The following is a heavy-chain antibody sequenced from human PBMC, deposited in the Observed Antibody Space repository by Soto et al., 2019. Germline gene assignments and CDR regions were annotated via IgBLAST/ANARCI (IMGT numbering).Heavy chain of an antibody. J-gene: IGHJ4*02. CDR2: ISAYNGNT. D-gene: IGHD2-15*01. CDR1: GYTFTIYG. CDR3: VRVLSGNPGY. Sequence: QVQLVQSGAEVKKPGASVKVSCKASGYTFTIYGISWVRQAPGQGLEWMGWISAYNGNTNYAQKLQGRVTMTTDTSTSTAYMELRNPRSDDTGGDYRVRVLSGNPGYWGQGTLVTVSS. V-gene: IGHV1-18*01.